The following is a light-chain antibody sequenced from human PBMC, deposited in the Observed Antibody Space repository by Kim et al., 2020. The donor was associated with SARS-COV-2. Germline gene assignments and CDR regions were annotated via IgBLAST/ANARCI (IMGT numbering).Light chain of an antibody. J-gene: IGLJ3*02. CDR3: QSYDSSLSGWV. V-gene: IGLV1-40*01. CDR1: TSNIAAGYN. Sequence: QRVPISCTGSTSNIAAGYNVHWYQQLPGTAPTLLIFGNNNRPSGVPDRFSGSTSGTSASLAITGLQAEDEAYYFCQSYDSSLSGWVFGGGTKLTVL. CDR2: GNN.